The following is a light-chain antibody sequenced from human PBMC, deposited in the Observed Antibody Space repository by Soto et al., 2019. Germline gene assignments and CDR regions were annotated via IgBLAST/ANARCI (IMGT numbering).Light chain of an antibody. CDR1: NIGSKN. CDR2: RNS. CDR3: QVWDSSVV. V-gene: IGLV3-9*01. Sequence: SYELTQPLSVSVALGQTARITCGGNNIGSKNVHWYQQKPGQAPVLVIYRNSNRPSGIPERFPGSNSGNTATLTISRAQAGDEADYYCQVWDSSVVFGGGTKVTVL. J-gene: IGLJ2*01.